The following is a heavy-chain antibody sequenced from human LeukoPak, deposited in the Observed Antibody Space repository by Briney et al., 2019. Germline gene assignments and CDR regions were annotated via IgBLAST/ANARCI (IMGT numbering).Heavy chain of an antibody. Sequence: ASVKVSCKASGYTFTGFGITWVRQAPGQGPEWMGWISIGDGNTHYGQKFQDRVSMTRDIGTNTAFLELRSLRSDDTAVYFCSRSYHSTSWYYFDLWGQGTLVTVSP. D-gene: IGHD2-2*01. J-gene: IGHJ4*02. CDR3: SRSYHSTSWYYFDL. V-gene: IGHV1-18*01. CDR2: ISIGDGNT. CDR1: GYTFTGFG.